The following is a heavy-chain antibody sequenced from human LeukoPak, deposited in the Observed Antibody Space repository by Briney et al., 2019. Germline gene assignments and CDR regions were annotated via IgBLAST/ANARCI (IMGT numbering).Heavy chain of an antibody. J-gene: IGHJ6*03. V-gene: IGHV1-46*01. Sequence: ASVKVSCKASGYTFTSYYMHWVRQAPGQGLEWMGIINPSGGSTSYAQKFQGRVTMTRDMSTSTVYMELSSLRSEDTAVYYCARQIVVVPAAINYYYYYCYMDVWGKGTTVTISS. CDR2: INPSGGST. D-gene: IGHD2-2*02. CDR1: GYTFTSYY. CDR3: ARQIVVVPAAINYYYYYCYMDV.